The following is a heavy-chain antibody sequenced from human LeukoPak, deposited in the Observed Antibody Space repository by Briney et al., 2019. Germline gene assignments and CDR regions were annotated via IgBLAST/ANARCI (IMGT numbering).Heavy chain of an antibody. CDR1: GFTFGSYS. CDR2: ISSSSSYI. D-gene: IGHD5-18*01. V-gene: IGHV3-21*01. Sequence: GGSLRLSCAASGFTFGSYSMNWVRQAPGKGLEWVSSISSSSSYIYYADSVKGRFTISRDNAKNSLYLQMNSLRAEDTAVYYCARERDAAMVPFDYWGQGTLVTVSS. J-gene: IGHJ4*02. CDR3: ARERDAAMVPFDY.